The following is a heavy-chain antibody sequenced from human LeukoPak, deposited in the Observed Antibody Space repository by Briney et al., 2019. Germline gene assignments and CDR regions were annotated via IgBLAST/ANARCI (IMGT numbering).Heavy chain of an antibody. J-gene: IGHJ4*02. CDR3: ARDSRDYGSGSSQYYFDY. CDR2: IIPIFGAA. CDR1: GGTFSSYA. Sequence: SVKVSCKASGGTFSSYAISWVRQAPGQGLEWMGGIIPIFGAANYAQKFQGRVTITADESTSTAYMELSSLRSEDTAVYYCARDSRDYGSGSSQYYFDYWGQGALVTVSS. D-gene: IGHD3-10*01. V-gene: IGHV1-69*01.